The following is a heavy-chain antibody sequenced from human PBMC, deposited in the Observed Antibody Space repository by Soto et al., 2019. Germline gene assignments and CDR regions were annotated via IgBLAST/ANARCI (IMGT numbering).Heavy chain of an antibody. CDR1: GFTFSDFG. CDR2: ISGDGSDK. J-gene: IGHJ4*02. V-gene: IGHV3-30*18. D-gene: IGHD6-19*01. Sequence: QVQVVESGGGVVQPERSLRLSCAISGFTFSDFGMHWVRQAPGKGLEWVAAISGDGSDKYYVGSVQGRFTISRDNTKNALYLQMNSLRSEDTAVYYCAKGTAVARQHFATWGQATLVTVSS. CDR3: AKGTAVARQHFAT.